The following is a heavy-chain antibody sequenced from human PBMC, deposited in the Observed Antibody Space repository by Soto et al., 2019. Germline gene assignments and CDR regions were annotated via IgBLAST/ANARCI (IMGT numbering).Heavy chain of an antibody. CDR2: ITRSGNT. D-gene: IGHD3-3*01. J-gene: IGHJ4*02. Sequence: QVQLQQWGAGLLKPSETLSLTCAVYGGSFSGHYWTWIRQPPGKGLEWVGEITRSGNTNYNPSLKSRVPISVDTSKNQFSLKLSSVTAADTAVYYCACNYYDFWSGYYSVGYFDYWAQGTPVTVSS. CDR1: GGSFSGHY. V-gene: IGHV4-34*01. CDR3: ACNYYDFWSGYYSVGYFDY.